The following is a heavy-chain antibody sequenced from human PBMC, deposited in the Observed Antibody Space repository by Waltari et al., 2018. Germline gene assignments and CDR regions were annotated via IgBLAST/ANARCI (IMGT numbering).Heavy chain of an antibody. CDR3: ARVFEGAFDI. J-gene: IGHJ3*02. Sequence: QVQLQESGPGLVKPSETLSLTCAVYGGSFSGYYWSWIRQPPGKGLEWIGEINHSGSTNYNPSLKGRVTISVDTSKNQFSLKLSSVTAADTAVYYCARVFEGAFDIWGQGTMVTVSS. V-gene: IGHV4-34*01. CDR1: GGSFSGYY. CDR2: INHSGST.